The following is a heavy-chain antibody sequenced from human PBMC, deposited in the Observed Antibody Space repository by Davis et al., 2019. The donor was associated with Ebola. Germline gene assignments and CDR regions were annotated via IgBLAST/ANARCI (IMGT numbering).Heavy chain of an antibody. CDR2: ISGSGGST. CDR1: GFTFSSYA. CDR3: ARDEDCGGDCYPGAFDY. V-gene: IGHV3-23*01. D-gene: IGHD2-21*02. Sequence: GESLKISCAASGFTFSSYAMSWVRQAPGKGLEWVSAISGSGGSTYYADSVKGRFTISRDNSKNTLYLQMNSLRAEDTAVYYCARDEDCGGDCYPGAFDYWGQGTLVTVSS. J-gene: IGHJ4*02.